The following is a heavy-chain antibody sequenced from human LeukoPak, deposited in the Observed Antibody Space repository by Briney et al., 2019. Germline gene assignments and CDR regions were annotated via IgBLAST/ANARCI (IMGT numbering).Heavy chain of an antibody. D-gene: IGHD6-6*01. V-gene: IGHV1-18*01. J-gene: IGHJ5*02. Sequence: ASVKVSCKASGYTFTSYGISWVRQAPGQGLEWMGWISAYNGNTNHAQKLQGRVTMTTDTSTSTAYMELRSLRSDDTAVYYCARNMIEQLVVGGIRFDPWGQGTLVTVSS. CDR1: GYTFTSYG. CDR2: ISAYNGNT. CDR3: ARNMIEQLVVGGIRFDP.